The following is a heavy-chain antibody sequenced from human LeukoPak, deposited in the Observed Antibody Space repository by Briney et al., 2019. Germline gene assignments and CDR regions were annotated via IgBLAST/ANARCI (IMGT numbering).Heavy chain of an antibody. Sequence: GGSLRLSCAASEFTFSSYAMSWVRQAPGKGLEWVSAISGSGGSTYYADSVKGRFTISRDNSKSTLYLQMNSLRAEDTAVYYCANHPSSGYPSDYWGQGTLVTVSS. V-gene: IGHV3-23*01. CDR3: ANHPSSGYPSDY. D-gene: IGHD3-22*01. CDR1: EFTFSSYA. CDR2: ISGSGGST. J-gene: IGHJ4*02.